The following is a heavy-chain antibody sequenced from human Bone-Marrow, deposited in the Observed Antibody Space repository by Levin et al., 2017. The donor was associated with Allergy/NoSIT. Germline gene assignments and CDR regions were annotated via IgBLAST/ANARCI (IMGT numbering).Heavy chain of an antibody. CDR2: ISYDGSNK. V-gene: IGHV3-30*18. CDR3: AKEGAYSSGWYRSEYFQH. D-gene: IGHD6-19*01. CDR1: GFTFSSYG. J-gene: IGHJ1*01. Sequence: GGSLRLSCAASGFTFSSYGMHWVRQAPGKGLEWVAVISYDGSNKYYADSVKGRFTISRDNSKNTLYLQMNSLRAEDTAVYYCAKEGAYSSGWYRSEYFQHWGQGTLVTVSS.